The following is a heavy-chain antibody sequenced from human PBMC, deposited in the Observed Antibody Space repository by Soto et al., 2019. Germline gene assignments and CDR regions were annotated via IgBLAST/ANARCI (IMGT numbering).Heavy chain of an antibody. CDR3: AQTPYNWNYDWVGYYGMDV. J-gene: IGHJ6*02. CDR1: GFTFSSYS. CDR2: ISSSSSTI. Sequence: GGSLRLSCAASGFTFSSYSMNWVRQAPGKGLEWVSYISSSSSTIYYADSVKGRFTISRDNAKNSLYLQMNSLRDEDTAVYYCAQTPYNWNYDWVGYYGMDVWGQGTTVTVSS. V-gene: IGHV3-48*02. D-gene: IGHD1-7*01.